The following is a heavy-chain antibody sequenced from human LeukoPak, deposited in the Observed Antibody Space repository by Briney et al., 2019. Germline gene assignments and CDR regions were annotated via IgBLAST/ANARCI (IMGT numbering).Heavy chain of an antibody. CDR3: AKDYEIAAAPNWFDP. CDR2: IGAIDDRT. V-gene: IGHV3-23*01. Sequence: GGSLRLSCAASAFSLNNDAMSWVRQAPGKWLEWVSSIGAIDDRTYYADSVKGRFTISRDNSKNTLYLQMNSLRAEDTAVYYCAKDYEIAAAPNWFDPWGQGTLVTVSS. CDR1: AFSLNNDA. J-gene: IGHJ5*02. D-gene: IGHD6-13*01.